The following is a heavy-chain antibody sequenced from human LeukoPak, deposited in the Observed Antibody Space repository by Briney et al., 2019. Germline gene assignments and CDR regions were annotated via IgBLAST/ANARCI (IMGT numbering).Heavy chain of an antibody. J-gene: IGHJ4*02. CDR1: GYSISSGYY. CDR2: IYHSGST. CDR3: ARGRGTMVRGVIKSSLFDY. D-gene: IGHD3-10*01. Sequence: SETLSLTCTVSGYSISSGYYWGWIRQPPGKGLEWIGSIYHSGSTNYNPSLKSRVTISVDTSKNQFSLKLSSVTAADTAVYYCARGRGTMVRGVIKSSLFDYWGQGTLVTVSS. V-gene: IGHV4-38-2*02.